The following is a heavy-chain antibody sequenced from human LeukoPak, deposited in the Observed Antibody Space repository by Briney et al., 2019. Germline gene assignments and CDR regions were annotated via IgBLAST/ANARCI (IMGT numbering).Heavy chain of an antibody. Sequence: ASVKVSCKASGYTFTAYYMHWVRQAPGQGLEWMGWINPNSGGTNYAQKFKGWVTLTRDTSVNTTYMELSRLTSDVTAVYFCARGTPGSYLGYWGQGTLVTVSP. D-gene: IGHD3-16*02. CDR3: ARGTPGSYLGY. CDR2: INPNSGGT. CDR1: GYTFTAYY. V-gene: IGHV1-2*04. J-gene: IGHJ4*02.